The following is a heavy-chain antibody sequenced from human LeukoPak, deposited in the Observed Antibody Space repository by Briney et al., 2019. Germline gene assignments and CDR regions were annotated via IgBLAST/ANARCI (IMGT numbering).Heavy chain of an antibody. Sequence: ASVKVSCKASGYTFTGYYMHWVRQAPGQGLEWMGRINPNSGGTNYAQKFQGRVTMTRDTSISTAYMELSRLRSDDTAVYYCARTSHRYYYYGMDVWGQGTTVTVSS. CDR2: INPNSGGT. CDR3: ARTSHRYYYYGMDV. V-gene: IGHV1-2*06. J-gene: IGHJ6*02. CDR1: GYTFTGYY.